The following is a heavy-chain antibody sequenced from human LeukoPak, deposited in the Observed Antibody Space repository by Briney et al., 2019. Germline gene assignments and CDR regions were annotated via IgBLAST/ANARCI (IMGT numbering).Heavy chain of an antibody. Sequence: ASVTVSCKASGYTFTSYDINWVRQAPGQGLEWMGWMNPNSGNTGYAQKFQGRVTITRNTSISKAYMELSSLRSEDTAVYYCARAKGRNAKVHPNWFDPWGQGTLVTVSS. V-gene: IGHV1-8*03. CDR1: GYTFTSYD. D-gene: IGHD3-10*01. CDR2: MNPNSGNT. J-gene: IGHJ5*02. CDR3: ARAKGRNAKVHPNWFDP.